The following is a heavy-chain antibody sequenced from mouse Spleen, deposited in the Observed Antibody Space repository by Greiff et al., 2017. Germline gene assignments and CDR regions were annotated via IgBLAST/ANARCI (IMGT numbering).Heavy chain of an antibody. V-gene: IGHV1-82*01. CDR3: ARLGYGKDY. J-gene: IGHJ2*01. D-gene: IGHD2-1*01. CDR1: GYAFSSSW. Sequence: QVQLQQSGPELVKPGASVKISCKASGYAFSSSWMNWVKQRPGKGLEWIGRIYPGDGDTNYNGKFKGKATLTVDKSSSTAYMQLSSLTSEDSAVYYCARLGYGKDYWGQGTTLTVSS. CDR2: IYPGDGDT.